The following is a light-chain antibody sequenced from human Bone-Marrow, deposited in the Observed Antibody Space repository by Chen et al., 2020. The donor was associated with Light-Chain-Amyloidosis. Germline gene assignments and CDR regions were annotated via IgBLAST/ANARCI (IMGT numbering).Light chain of an antibody. V-gene: IGLV2-23*02. J-gene: IGLJ2*01. Sequence: QSALTQPASVSGSPGQSSTISCTGTSSDVGSFDLVSWYQHHPGQAPKLIINEVSRRPSGLSNRFSGSKSGNTASLTSAGLQAEDEAEYYCCSYATNKDVVFGGGTKLTVL. CDR3: CSYATNKDVV. CDR2: EVS. CDR1: SSDVGSFDL.